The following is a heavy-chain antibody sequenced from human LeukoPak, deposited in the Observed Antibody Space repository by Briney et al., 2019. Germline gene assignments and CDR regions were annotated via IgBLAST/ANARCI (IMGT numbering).Heavy chain of an antibody. Sequence: ASVKVSCKASGYTFTNYGISWVRQAPGQGLEWMGWISVYNGNTNYAQKLQGRVTMTTDTSTSTAYMELRSLRSDDTAVYYCARSLGIAVAGTPSFDYWGQRSLVTVSS. V-gene: IGHV1-18*01. CDR2: ISVYNGNT. CDR1: GYTFTNYG. D-gene: IGHD6-19*01. J-gene: IGHJ4*02. CDR3: ARSLGIAVAGTPSFDY.